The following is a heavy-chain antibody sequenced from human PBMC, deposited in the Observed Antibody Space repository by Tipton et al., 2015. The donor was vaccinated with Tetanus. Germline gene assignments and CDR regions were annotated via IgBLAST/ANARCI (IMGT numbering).Heavy chain of an antibody. Sequence: RSLRLSCAASGFTFNNYAMHWVRQAPGKGLEWVAVISYDGSNKYDAESVKGRLTISRDNSNNTLYVQMDSLRAEDTAVYYCARGPYPSGASYFASWGRG. V-gene: IGHV3-30-3*01. J-gene: IGHJ4*02. D-gene: IGHD4/OR15-4a*01. CDR3: ARGPYPSGASYFAS. CDR1: GFTFNNYA. CDR2: ISYDGSNK.